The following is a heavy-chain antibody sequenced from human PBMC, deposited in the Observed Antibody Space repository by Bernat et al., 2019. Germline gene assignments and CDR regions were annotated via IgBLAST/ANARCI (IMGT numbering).Heavy chain of an antibody. Sequence: EVQLVESGGGLVKSGESLRLSCVGTGFTFSDAWMSWVRLAPGKGLECVGRIKSRRDAETTVYAAPVKGRFIISRDDSRNMVFLQMNGLKSEDTAVYYCATDLPVMGSGEFDYWGRGTLVTVSS. V-gene: IGHV3-15*01. CDR1: GFTFSDAW. D-gene: IGHD7-27*01. CDR3: ATDLPVMGSGEFDY. J-gene: IGHJ4*02. CDR2: IKSRRDAETT.